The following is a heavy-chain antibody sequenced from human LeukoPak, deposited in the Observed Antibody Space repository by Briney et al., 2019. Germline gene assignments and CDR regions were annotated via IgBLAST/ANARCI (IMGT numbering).Heavy chain of an antibody. CDR3: AKGDPPTYYDILTGQDY. J-gene: IGHJ4*02. CDR2: ISAGGGST. CDR1: GFTFSTYA. Sequence: GGSLRLSCAASGFTFSTYAMSWVRQAPGKGLEWVAGISAGGGSTYYADSVKGRFTISRDNSKDMLYLQLNSLRAEDTAVYYCAKGDPPTYYDILTGQDYWGQGTLVTVSS. V-gene: IGHV3-23*01. D-gene: IGHD3-9*01.